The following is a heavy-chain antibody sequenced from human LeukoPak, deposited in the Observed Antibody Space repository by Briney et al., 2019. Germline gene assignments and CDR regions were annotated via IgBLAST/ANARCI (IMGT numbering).Heavy chain of an antibody. V-gene: IGHV3-53*01. J-gene: IGHJ4*02. CDR1: GLTVSSNY. CDR2: LYIGGNT. CDR3: AKDHSTMIVVALIDY. Sequence: GGSLRLSCAASGLTVSSNYMNWVRQAPGKGLEWVSALYIGGNTYYADSVKGRFTISRDNSKNTLYLQMNSLRAEDTAVYYCAKDHSTMIVVALIDYWGQGTLVTVSS. D-gene: IGHD3-22*01.